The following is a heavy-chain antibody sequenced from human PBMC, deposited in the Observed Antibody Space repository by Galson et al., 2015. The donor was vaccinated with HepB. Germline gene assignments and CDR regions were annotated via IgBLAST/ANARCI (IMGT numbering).Heavy chain of an antibody. CDR3: ARGGAKTYYYGSGSYAANWFDP. CDR1: GYTFTSYG. Sequence: SVKVSCKASGYTFTSYGISWVRQAPGQGLEWMGWISAYNGNTNYAQKLQGRVTMTTDTSTSTAYMELRSLRSDDTAVYYCARGGAKTYYYGSGSYAANWFDPWGQGTLVTVSS. CDR2: ISAYNGNT. J-gene: IGHJ5*02. V-gene: IGHV1-18*04. D-gene: IGHD3-10*01.